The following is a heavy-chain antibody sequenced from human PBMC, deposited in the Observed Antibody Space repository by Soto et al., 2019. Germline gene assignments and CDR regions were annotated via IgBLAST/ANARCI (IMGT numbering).Heavy chain of an antibody. D-gene: IGHD6-13*01. CDR2: ISSSSSYI. J-gene: IGHJ5*02. Sequence: GGSLRLSCAASGFTFSSYSMNWVRQAPGKGLEWVSSISSSSSYIYYADSVKGRFTISRDNAKNSLYLQMNSLRAEDTAVYYCARGKQLDGHWFDPWGQGTLVTVSS. CDR1: GFTFSSYS. V-gene: IGHV3-21*01. CDR3: ARGKQLDGHWFDP.